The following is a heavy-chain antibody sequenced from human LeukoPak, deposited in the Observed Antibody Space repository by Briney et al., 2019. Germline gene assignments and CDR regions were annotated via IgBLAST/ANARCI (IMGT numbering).Heavy chain of an antibody. CDR1: GYTFTSYY. CDR2: INPSGGST. V-gene: IGHV1-46*01. Sequence: ASVKVSCKASGYTFTSYYMHWVRQAPGQGLEWMGIINPSGGSTSYAQKFQGRVTMTRDTSTSTVYMELSSLRSEDTAVYYCAREKTPNIAAAGSMDVWGKGTTVTVSS. J-gene: IGHJ6*03. D-gene: IGHD6-13*01. CDR3: AREKTPNIAAAGSMDV.